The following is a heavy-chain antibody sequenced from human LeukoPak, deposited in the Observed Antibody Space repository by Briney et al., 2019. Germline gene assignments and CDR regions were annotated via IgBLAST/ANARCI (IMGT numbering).Heavy chain of an antibody. CDR1: GGSFSGYY. J-gene: IGHJ6*04. D-gene: IGHD3-16*02. CDR2: INHSGST. V-gene: IGHV4-34*01. Sequence: SETLSLTCAVYGGSFSGYYWSWIRQPPGKGLEWIGEINHSGSTNYNPSLKSRVTIPVDTSKNQFSLKLSSVTAADTAVYYCARNYDYVWGSYRQHYYGMDVWGKGTTVTVSS. CDR3: ARNYDYVWGSYRQHYYGMDV.